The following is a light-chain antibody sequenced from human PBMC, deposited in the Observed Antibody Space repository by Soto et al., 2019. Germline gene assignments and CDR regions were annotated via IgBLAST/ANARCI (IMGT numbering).Light chain of an antibody. J-gene: IGKJ3*01. Sequence: DIQMTQSPSMVSASVGDRVTITCRASQSIRSWLAWYQVKPGKAPKLLIYKASTSDSGVPSRFSGSGSGTDYTLTISDLQPDDFAPYCCQQYDTYSVTFGPGTKVEIK. V-gene: IGKV1-5*03. CDR1: QSIRSW. CDR2: KAS. CDR3: QQYDTYSVT.